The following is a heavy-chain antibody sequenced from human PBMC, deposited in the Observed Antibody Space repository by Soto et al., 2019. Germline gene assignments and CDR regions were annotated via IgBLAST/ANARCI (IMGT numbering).Heavy chain of an antibody. CDR3: ANPGYLGQWVVRGYFDY. CDR1: GFTFSSYA. J-gene: IGHJ4*02. CDR2: ISNSGGTT. V-gene: IGHV3-23*01. Sequence: VHLLDSGGGLVQPGGSLRLSCAASGFTFSSYAMSWVRQAPGKGLEWVSAISNSGGTTYYADSVKGRFIISRDKSKSTLYLQMNSLRAEDTAVYYCANPGYLGQWVVRGYFDYWGQGTLVTVSS. D-gene: IGHD6-19*01.